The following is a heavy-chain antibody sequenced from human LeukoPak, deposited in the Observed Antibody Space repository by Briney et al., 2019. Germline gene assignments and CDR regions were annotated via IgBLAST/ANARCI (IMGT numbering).Heavy chain of an antibody. CDR1: GYTFHNYA. J-gene: IGHJ4*02. CDR2: IRGDSGNT. Sequence: ASVKVSCKASGYTFHNYAIGWVRQAPGQGLEWVGWIRGDSGNTNYAQKLQGRVTMTTDTSTSTAYMELRSLGSDETAVYYCARVDLLTGYYFFDYWGQGTLVTVSS. V-gene: IGHV1-18*01. CDR3: ARVDLLTGYYFFDY. D-gene: IGHD3-9*01.